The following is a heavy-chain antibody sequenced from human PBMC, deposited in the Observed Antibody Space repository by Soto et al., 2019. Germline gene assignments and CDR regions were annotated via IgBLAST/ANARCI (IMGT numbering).Heavy chain of an antibody. CDR3: ARDPALIGWYDY. V-gene: IGHV3-74*01. D-gene: IGHD6-19*01. Sequence: EVQLVESGGGLVQPGGSLRLSCAASGFTFSDYWMHWVRQAPGKGPVWVSRINSDASSTSYADCVKGRCTIFRDNAKNTLYLQMNSLRAEDTAVYYCARDPALIGWYDYWGQGTLITVTS. J-gene: IGHJ4*02. CDR2: INSDASST. CDR1: GFTFSDYW.